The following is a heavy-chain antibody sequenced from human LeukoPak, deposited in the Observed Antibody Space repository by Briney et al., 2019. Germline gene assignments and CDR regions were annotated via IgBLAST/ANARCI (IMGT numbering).Heavy chain of an antibody. Sequence: GGSLRLSCTASGFTFGDYAMSWVRQAPGKELEWVGFISSKAYGGTTEYAASVKGRFTISRDDSKSIAYLQMNSLKTEDTAVYYCTRDQRYCSGGSCSYANWFDPWGQGTLVTVSS. CDR1: GFTFGDYA. D-gene: IGHD2-15*01. J-gene: IGHJ5*02. CDR3: TRDQRYCSGGSCSYANWFDP. V-gene: IGHV3-49*04. CDR2: ISSKAYGGTT.